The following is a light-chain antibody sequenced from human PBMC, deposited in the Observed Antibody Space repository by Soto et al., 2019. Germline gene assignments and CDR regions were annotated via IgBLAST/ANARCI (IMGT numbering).Light chain of an antibody. Sequence: EIVMTQSPATLSVSPGERATLSCRASQSVSSNLAWYQQKPGQAPRLLIYGASTRATGIPARFSGSGSGTEFTLTISSLQSEDFGVYYCQEYNNWASTFGQGTRLEIK. CDR3: QEYNNWAST. J-gene: IGKJ5*01. CDR2: GAS. V-gene: IGKV3-15*01. CDR1: QSVSSN.